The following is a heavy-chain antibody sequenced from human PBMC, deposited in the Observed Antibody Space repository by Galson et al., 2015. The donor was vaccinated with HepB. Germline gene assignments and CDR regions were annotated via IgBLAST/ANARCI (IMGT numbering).Heavy chain of an antibody. D-gene: IGHD6-6*01. CDR2: ISFDGSNG. CDR3: VREDYSSSSMDFDL. V-gene: IGHV3-30*03. CDR1: GFMFNTYG. J-gene: IGHJ4*02. Sequence: SLRLSCAASGFMFNTYGMHWVRQAPGKGLEWVAVISFDGSNGNYGDSVKGRFSTSRENSMNTLYLQMSSLRAEDTAVYYCVREDYSSSSMDFDLWGQGTLVIVSS.